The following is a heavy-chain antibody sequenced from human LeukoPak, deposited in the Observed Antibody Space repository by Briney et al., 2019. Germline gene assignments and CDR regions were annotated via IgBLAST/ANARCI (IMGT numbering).Heavy chain of an antibody. J-gene: IGHJ6*03. CDR2: MDYSGST. CDR3: ARETSQKGAHYMDV. V-gene: IGHV4-59*01. CDR1: GGSISNYY. Sequence: PSETLSLTCTVSGGSISNYYWNWIRQPPGKGLEWIGCMDYSGSTNYNPSLKSRVTISVDTSKNQFSLKLSSVTAADTAVYYCARETSQKGAHYMDVWGKGTTVTISS. D-gene: IGHD3-16*01.